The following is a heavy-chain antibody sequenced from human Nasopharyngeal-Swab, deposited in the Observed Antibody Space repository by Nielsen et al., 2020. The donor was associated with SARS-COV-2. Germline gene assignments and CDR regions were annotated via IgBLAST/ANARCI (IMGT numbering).Heavy chain of an antibody. Sequence: GGSLRLSCAASGFTFDAYAMHWVRQAPGKGLECVSGISWNSGSIGYADSVKGRFTISRDNAKNSLYLQMNSLRAEDTALYYCAKGTDYYYYYMDVWGKGTTVTVSS. CDR1: GFTFDAYA. CDR3: AKGTDYYYYYMDV. J-gene: IGHJ6*03. CDR2: ISWNSGSI. V-gene: IGHV3-9*01.